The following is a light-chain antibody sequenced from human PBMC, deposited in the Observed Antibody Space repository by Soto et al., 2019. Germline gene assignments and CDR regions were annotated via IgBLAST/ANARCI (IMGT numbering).Light chain of an antibody. CDR3: QQYGGSPRT. CDR1: QSVSSNF. J-gene: IGKJ1*01. V-gene: IGKV3-20*01. Sequence: EIVLTQSPDTLSLSPGERATLSCRASQSVSSNFLAWYQQKPGQAPRLLIYDASNRATGIPDRFSGSGSGADFTLTISRLEPEDFAVYFCQQYGGSPRTFGQGTKVDNK. CDR2: DAS.